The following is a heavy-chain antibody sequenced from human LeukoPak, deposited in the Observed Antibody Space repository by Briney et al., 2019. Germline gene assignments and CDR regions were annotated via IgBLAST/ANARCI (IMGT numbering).Heavy chain of an antibody. CDR1: GGSFSGYY. V-gene: IGHV4-34*01. J-gene: IGHJ4*02. CDR2: INHSGST. Sequence: SETLSLTCAVYGGSFSGYYWSWIRQPPGKGLEWIGEINHSGSTNYNPSLKSRVTISVDTSKNQFSLKLSSVTAADTAVYYCARVYMVVGATSVKGYYFDYWGQGTLVTVSS. D-gene: IGHD1-26*01. CDR3: ARVYMVVGATSVKGYYFDY.